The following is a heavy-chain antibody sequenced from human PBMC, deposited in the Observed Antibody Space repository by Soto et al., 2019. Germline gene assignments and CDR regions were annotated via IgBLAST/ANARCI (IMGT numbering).Heavy chain of an antibody. CDR2: ARKKGNTYTT. CDR1: GFTFSGHY. D-gene: IGHD6-19*01. CDR3: AREISGWAPDAFDI. J-gene: IGHJ3*02. V-gene: IGHV3-72*01. Sequence: GGSLRLSCAGSGFTFSGHYMNWVRQAPGKGLEWVGRARKKGNTYTTEYAASVEGRFTISRDDSKNSLYLQMNSLKTEDTALYYCAREISGWAPDAFDIWGQGPMVTVSS.